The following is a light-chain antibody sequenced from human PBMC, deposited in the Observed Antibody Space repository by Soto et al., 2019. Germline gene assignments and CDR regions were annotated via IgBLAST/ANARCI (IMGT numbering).Light chain of an antibody. CDR1: QSISNY. V-gene: IGKV1-39*01. J-gene: IGKJ1*01. CDR2: AAS. CDR3: QQSYSTPPM. Sequence: DIQMTQSPSSLSASVGDRVTITCRASQSISNYLNWYQQKPGKAPNLLSYAASSLQSGVPSRFRGSGSGTDFTLTISSLQPEDSATYYFQQSYSTPPMFGQGTKVEIK.